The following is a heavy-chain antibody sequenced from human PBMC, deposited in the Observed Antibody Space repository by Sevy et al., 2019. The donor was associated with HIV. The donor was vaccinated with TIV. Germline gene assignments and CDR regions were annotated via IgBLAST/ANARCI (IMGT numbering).Heavy chain of an antibody. Sequence: GGSLRLSCTASEFTFSSHAVAWVRQAPGKGLEWVSAISGSGENTHYADSVKGRFTISRDNFKNTLYLQMNSLRAEDTALYYCARGGRGISAFDIWGQGTMVTVSS. D-gene: IGHD1-26*01. CDR2: ISGSGENT. CDR3: ARGGRGISAFDI. V-gene: IGHV3-23*01. CDR1: EFTFSSHA. J-gene: IGHJ3*02.